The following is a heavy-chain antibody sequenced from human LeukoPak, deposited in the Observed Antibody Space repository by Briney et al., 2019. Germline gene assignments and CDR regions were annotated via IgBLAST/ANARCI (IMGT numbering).Heavy chain of an antibody. D-gene: IGHD1-1*01. CDR1: GFTFSSYA. Sequence: PGGSLRLSCAASGFTFSSYAMHWVRQAPGKGLEWVTVISNVGSNRYYADSVKGRFTISRHNSKNTLYLQMNSLRSEDTALYHCAREPLSVGLQVNSDCWGQGTLVTASS. CDR2: ISNVGSNR. V-gene: IGHV3-30*04. J-gene: IGHJ4*02. CDR3: AREPLSVGLQVNSDC.